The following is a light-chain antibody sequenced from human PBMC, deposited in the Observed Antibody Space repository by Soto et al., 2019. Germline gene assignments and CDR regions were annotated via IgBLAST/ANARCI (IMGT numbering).Light chain of an antibody. J-gene: IGLJ2*01. Sequence: QSVLTQPPSASGTPGQRVTISCSGSSSNIGSNTVNWYQQLPGTAPKLLIYSNNQRPSGVPDRFSGSKSGTSAFLAISGLQSEDEADYYCAAWDDSLNALFGGGTKLTVL. CDR3: AAWDDSLNAL. CDR1: SSNIGSNT. CDR2: SNN. V-gene: IGLV1-44*01.